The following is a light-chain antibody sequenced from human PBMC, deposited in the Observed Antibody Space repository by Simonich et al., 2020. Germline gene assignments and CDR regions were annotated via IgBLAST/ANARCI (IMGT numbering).Light chain of an antibody. CDR2: EGS. CDR1: SIDGGSYNL. Sequence: QSALTQPASVSGSPGQSITISCTGTSIDGGSYNLVSWYQQHPGKAPKLMIYEGSKRPSGVSNRFSGCKSGNTASLTISGLQAEDEADYYCCSYAGSSTYVVFGGGTKLTVL. J-gene: IGLJ2*01. CDR3: CSYAGSSTYVV. V-gene: IGLV2-23*01.